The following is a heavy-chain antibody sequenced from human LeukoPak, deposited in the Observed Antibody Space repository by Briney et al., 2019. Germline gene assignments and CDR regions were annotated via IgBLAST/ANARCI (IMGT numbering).Heavy chain of an antibody. CDR3: ARRRRSSASCSDFDY. V-gene: IGHV3-21*01. J-gene: IGHJ4*02. CDR2: ISSSSSYI. CDR1: GFTFSSYS. Sequence: GGSLRLSCAASGFTFSSYSMNWVRQAPGKGLEWVSSISSSSSYIYYADSVKGRFTISRDNAKNSLYLQMNSLRAEDTAVYYCARRRRSSASCSDFDYWGQGTLVTVSS. D-gene: IGHD2-2*01.